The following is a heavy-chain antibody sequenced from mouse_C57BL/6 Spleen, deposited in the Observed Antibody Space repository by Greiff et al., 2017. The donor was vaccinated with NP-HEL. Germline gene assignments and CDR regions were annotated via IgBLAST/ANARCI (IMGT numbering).Heavy chain of an antibody. D-gene: IGHD1-1*01. CDR3: AGAEHCYSSGDGWYFDV. CDR2: IHPISGST. Sequence: QVQLQQPGAELVKPGASVKLSCKASGYTFTSYWMHWVKQRPGQGLEWIGMIHPISGSTNYNEKFKSKATLTVDTSSSTAYMQLSSLTSENTAVYYGAGAEHCYSSGDGWYFDVWGTGTTVTVSS. V-gene: IGHV1-64*01. CDR1: GYTFTSYW. J-gene: IGHJ1*03.